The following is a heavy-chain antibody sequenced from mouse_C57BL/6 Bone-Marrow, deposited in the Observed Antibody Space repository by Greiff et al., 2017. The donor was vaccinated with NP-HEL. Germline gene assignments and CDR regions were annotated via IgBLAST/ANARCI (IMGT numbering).Heavy chain of an antibody. CDR1: GYTFTDYY. Sequence: EVQLQQSGPELVKPGASVKISCKASGYTFTDYYMNWVKQSHGKSLEWIGDINPNNGGTSYNQKFKGKATLTVDKSSSTAYMELRSLTSEDSAVYYCAREDPAMDYWGQGTSVTVSS. J-gene: IGHJ4*01. CDR3: AREDPAMDY. CDR2: INPNNGGT. V-gene: IGHV1-26*01.